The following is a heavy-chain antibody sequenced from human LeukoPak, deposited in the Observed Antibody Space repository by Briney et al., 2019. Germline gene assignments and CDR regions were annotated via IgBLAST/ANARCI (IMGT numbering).Heavy chain of an antibody. J-gene: IGHJ4*02. CDR1: GFTFGDYA. V-gene: IGHV3-49*03. D-gene: IGHD5-18*01. CDR3: TRDGRGYSYGYIDY. CDR2: IRSKAYGGTT. Sequence: GRSLRLSCTASGFTFGDYAMSWFRQAPGKGLEWVGFIRSKAYGGTTEYAASVKGRFTISRDDSKSIAYLQMNSLKTEDTAVYYCTRDGRGYSYGYIDYWGQGTLVTVSS.